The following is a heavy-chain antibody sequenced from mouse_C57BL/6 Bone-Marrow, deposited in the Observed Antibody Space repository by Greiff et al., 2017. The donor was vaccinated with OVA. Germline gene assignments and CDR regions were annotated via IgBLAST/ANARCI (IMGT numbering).Heavy chain of an antibody. CDR3: AFYYGSSYRYFDV. CDR2: INPNYGTT. CDR1: GYSFTDYN. V-gene: IGHV1-39*01. D-gene: IGHD1-1*01. J-gene: IGHJ1*03. Sequence: VQLQQSGPELVKPGASVKISCKATGYSFTDYNMNWVKQSNGKSLEWIGVINPNYGTTSYNQKFKGKATLTVDQSSSTAYMQLNSLTSEDSAVYYCAFYYGSSYRYFDVWGTGTTVTVSS.